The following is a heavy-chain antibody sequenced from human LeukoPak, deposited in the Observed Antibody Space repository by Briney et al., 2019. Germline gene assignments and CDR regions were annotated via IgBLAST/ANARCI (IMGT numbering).Heavy chain of an antibody. Sequence: ASVKVSCKASGYTFTTYGISWVRQAPGQGLEWMGWISAYNGNTNYEQKLQDRVTMTTDTSTSTAYMELRSLRSDDTAVYYCARAPSQGWPRRGYYFVYWGQGTLVTVSS. V-gene: IGHV1-18*01. CDR1: GYTFTTYG. J-gene: IGHJ4*02. D-gene: IGHD5-24*01. CDR3: ARAPSQGWPRRGYYFVY. CDR2: ISAYNGNT.